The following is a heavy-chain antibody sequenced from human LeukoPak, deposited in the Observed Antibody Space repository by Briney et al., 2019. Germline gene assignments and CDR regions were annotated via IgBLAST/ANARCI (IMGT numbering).Heavy chain of an antibody. CDR2: MNPNSGNT. Sequence: ASVKVSCKASGYTFSSYDINWVRQATGQGLEWMGWMNPNSGNTVYAQKFQGRVTMTRDTSISTAYMELSRLRSDDTAVYYCARDSYWAATTKYYYYYMDVWGKGTTVTVSS. J-gene: IGHJ6*03. V-gene: IGHV1-8*02. D-gene: IGHD4-17*01. CDR3: ARDSYWAATTKYYYYYMDV. CDR1: GYTFSSYD.